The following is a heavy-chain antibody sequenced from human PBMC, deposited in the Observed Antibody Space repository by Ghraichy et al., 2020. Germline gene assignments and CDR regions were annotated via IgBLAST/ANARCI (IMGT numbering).Heavy chain of an antibody. D-gene: IGHD2-21*02. CDR2: IYYSEST. CDR3: ARVWEHIVVVTAIHWSFDL. J-gene: IGHJ5*02. V-gene: IGHV4-59*01. Sequence: WIGYIYYSESTNYNPALKSRATISVDTSKNQFSLKLSSVTASDMAVYYCARVWEHIVVVTAIHWSFDLWC.